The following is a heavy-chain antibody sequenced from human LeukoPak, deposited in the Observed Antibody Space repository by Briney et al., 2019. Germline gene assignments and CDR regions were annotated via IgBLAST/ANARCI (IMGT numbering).Heavy chain of an antibody. CDR3: ARDIVVVPATFDY. J-gene: IGHJ4*02. CDR1: GFTFSSYW. Sequence: PGGSLRLSCAASGFTFSSYWMSWVRQAPGKGLEWVANINQDGGEKFYVDSVKGRFTISRDNAKNSLYLQMSSLRAEDTAMYYCARDIVVVPATFDYWGQGTLVSVSS. CDR2: INQDGGEK. D-gene: IGHD2-2*01. V-gene: IGHV3-7*01.